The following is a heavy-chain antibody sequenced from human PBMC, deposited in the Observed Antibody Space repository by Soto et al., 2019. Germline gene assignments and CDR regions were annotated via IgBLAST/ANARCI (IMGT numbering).Heavy chain of an antibody. D-gene: IGHD2-2*01. CDR2: ISYDGSNK. CDR1: GFTFSSYA. CDR3: ARAGAVPAAIGGD. J-gene: IGHJ4*02. Sequence: QVQLVESGGGVGQPGRSLRRSCAASGFTFSSYAMHWVRQAPGKGLEWVAVISYDGSNKYYADSVKGRFTISRDNSKTTLYLHMNSLRAEDTAVYYCARAGAVPAAIGGDWGQGTLVTVSS. V-gene: IGHV3-30-3*01.